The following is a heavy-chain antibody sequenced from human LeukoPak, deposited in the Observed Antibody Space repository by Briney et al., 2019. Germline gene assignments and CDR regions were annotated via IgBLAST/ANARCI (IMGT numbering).Heavy chain of an antibody. Sequence: GGSLRLSCAVSGFTYRSHAMSWVRQAPGKGLEWVSSISGSGDTTYYADSVKGRFTISRDNSLNTLYLQLKSLGAEDTAVYHCAKDRYTGSTWPFASWGQGTLATVSS. D-gene: IGHD1-26*01. CDR2: ISGSGDTT. CDR1: GFTYRSHA. J-gene: IGHJ5*02. V-gene: IGHV3-23*01. CDR3: AKDRYTGSTWPFAS.